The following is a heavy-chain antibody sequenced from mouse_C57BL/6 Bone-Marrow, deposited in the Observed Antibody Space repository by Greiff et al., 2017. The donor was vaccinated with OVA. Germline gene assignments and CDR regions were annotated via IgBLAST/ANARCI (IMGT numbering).Heavy chain of an antibody. D-gene: IGHD2-4*01. CDR3: TRDDYDVDY. CDR1: GYTFTDYE. V-gene: IGHV1-15*01. Sequence: VKLVESGAELVRPGASVTLSCKASGYTFTDYEMHWVKQTPVHGLEWIGAIDPETGGTAYNQKFKGKAILTADKSSSTAYMELRSLTSEDSAVYYCTRDDYDVDYWGQGTTLTVSS. J-gene: IGHJ2*01. CDR2: IDPETGGT.